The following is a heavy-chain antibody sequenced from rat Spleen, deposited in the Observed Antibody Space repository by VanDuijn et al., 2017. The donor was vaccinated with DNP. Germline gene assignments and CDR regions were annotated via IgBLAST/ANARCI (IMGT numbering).Heavy chain of an antibody. CDR1: GSSITSNY. CDR2: ISYSSTT. V-gene: IGHV3-1*01. D-gene: IGHD1-11*01. J-gene: IGHJ2*01. Sequence: EVQLQESGPGLVKPSQPLSLTCSVTGSSITSNYWGWIREFPGNKMQYIGHISYSSTTNYNPSPKSRIPITRDTSKNQFFLHLHSVTTEDTATFYCARWRIGPHYFDYWGQGVMVTVSS. CDR3: ARWRIGPHYFDY.